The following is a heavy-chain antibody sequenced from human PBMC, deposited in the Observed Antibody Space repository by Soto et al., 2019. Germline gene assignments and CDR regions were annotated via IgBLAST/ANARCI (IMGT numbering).Heavy chain of an antibody. J-gene: IGHJ4*02. CDR3: AKGPSYSGAYFPFGY. D-gene: IGHD1-26*01. Sequence: PGGSLRLSCAASGFIFSSYGMSWVRQSPGKGLEWVSSISGSGGSTYYADSVKGRFTISRDNSKSTLYLQMSSLRAEDTAVYSCAKGPSYSGAYFPFGYWGQGTLVTVSS. CDR1: GFIFSSYG. V-gene: IGHV3-23*01. CDR2: ISGSGGST.